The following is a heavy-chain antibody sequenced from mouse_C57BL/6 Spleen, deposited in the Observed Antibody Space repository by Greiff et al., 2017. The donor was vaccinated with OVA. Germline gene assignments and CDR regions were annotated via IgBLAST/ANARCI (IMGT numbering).Heavy chain of an antibody. Sequence: VQLQQPGAELVMPGASVKLSCKASGYTFTSYWMHWVKQRPGQGLEWIGEIDPSDSYTNYNQKFKGKSTLTVDKSSSTAYMQLSSLTSEDSAVYYCARSEVARYYYAMDYWGQGTSVTVSS. J-gene: IGHJ4*01. CDR3: ARSEVARYYYAMDY. D-gene: IGHD1-1*01. CDR1: GYTFTSYW. V-gene: IGHV1-69*01. CDR2: IDPSDSYT.